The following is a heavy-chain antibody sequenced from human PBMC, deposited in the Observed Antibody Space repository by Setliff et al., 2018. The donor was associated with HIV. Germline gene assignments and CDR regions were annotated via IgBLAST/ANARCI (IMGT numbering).Heavy chain of an antibody. Sequence: KGLEWVGRIKSKTDGGTTDYAAPVKGRFTISRDDSKNTLYLQVNSLKTEDTAVYYCTTVQGTIVRGVAGVYYYYYYMDVWGKGTTVTVSS. D-gene: IGHD3-10*01. V-gene: IGHV3-15*01. CDR3: TTVQGTIVRGVAGVYYYYYYMDV. J-gene: IGHJ6*03. CDR2: IKSKTDGGTT.